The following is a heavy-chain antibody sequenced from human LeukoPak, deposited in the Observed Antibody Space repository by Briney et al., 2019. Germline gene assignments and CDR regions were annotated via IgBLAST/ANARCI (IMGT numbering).Heavy chain of an antibody. V-gene: IGHV1-69*04. CDR1: GGTFSSYA. CDR3: ARVRWFGEGNYMDV. D-gene: IGHD3-10*01. J-gene: IGHJ6*03. CDR2: IIPILGIA. Sequence: ASVKVSCKASGGTFSSYAISWVRQAPGQGLEWMGRIIPILGIANYAQKFQGRVTITADKSTSTAYMELSSLRSEDTAVYYCARVRWFGEGNYMDVWGTGTAVTVSS.